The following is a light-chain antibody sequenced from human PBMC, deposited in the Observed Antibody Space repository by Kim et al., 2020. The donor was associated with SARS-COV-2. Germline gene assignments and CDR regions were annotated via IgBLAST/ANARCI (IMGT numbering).Light chain of an antibody. J-gene: IGKJ4*01. CDR1: QSVSSIS. CDR2: GAS. V-gene: IGKV3-20*01. Sequence: EIVLTQSPGTLSLSPGERTTLSCRASQSVSSISLAWYQQKPGQAPGLLIYGASRRATVTPDRFSGSGCETDFTPTNSRREPEDYAVYYCHEYGRSVTFGGGAQVDI. CDR3: HEYGRSVT.